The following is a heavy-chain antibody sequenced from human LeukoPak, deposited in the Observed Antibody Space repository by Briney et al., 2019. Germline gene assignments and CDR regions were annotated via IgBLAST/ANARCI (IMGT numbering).Heavy chain of an antibody. J-gene: IGHJ4*02. D-gene: IGHD3-3*01. Sequence: SETLSLTCTVSGGSISSSSYYWGWIRQPPGKGLEWIGSIYYSGSTYYNPSLKSRVTISVDTSKNQFSLKLSSVTAADTAVYYCARALVLRFLEWFDYWGQGTLVTVSS. V-gene: IGHV4-39*07. CDR1: GGSISSSSYY. CDR2: IYYSGST. CDR3: ARALVLRFLEWFDY.